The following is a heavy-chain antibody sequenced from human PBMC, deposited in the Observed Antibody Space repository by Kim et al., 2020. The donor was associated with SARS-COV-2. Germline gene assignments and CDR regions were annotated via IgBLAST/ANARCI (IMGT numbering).Heavy chain of an antibody. V-gene: IGHV5-51*01. Sequence: GESLKISCKGSGYSFTSYCIGWVRQMPGKGLEWMGIIYPGDSDPRYSPSFQGQVTIPADKSISTAYMQWSSLKASDTAMYYFGREQSLYAFDIWGQGTMVTVSP. CDR1: GYSFTSYC. CDR3: GREQSLYAFDI. J-gene: IGHJ3*02. CDR2: IYPGDSDP. D-gene: IGHD6-19*01.